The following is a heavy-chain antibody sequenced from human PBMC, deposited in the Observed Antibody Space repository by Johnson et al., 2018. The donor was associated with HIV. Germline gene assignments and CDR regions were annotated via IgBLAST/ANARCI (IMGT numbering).Heavy chain of an antibody. CDR1: GFTFSDYG. J-gene: IGHJ3*02. V-gene: IGHV3-30*19. Sequence: QVQLVESGGGVVQPGRSLRLSCVASGFTFSDYGMHWVRQAPGKGLEWVAVVWYDGSNKYYADSVKGRFTISRDNSKNTLYLQMNSLRAEDTAVYYCAREFLYGDYQDAFDIWGQGTMVTVSS. CDR2: VWYDGSNK. CDR3: AREFLYGDYQDAFDI. D-gene: IGHD4-17*01.